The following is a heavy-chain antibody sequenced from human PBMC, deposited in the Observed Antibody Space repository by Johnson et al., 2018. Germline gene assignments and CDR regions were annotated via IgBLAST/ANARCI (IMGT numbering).Heavy chain of an antibody. CDR1: GGSISSYY. CDR2: IYYRGST. CDR3: ARGTGDYYYYYGMDV. V-gene: IGHV4-59*12. J-gene: IGHJ6*02. D-gene: IGHD1-1*01. Sequence: QVQLVESGPGLVKPSETLSLTCTVSGGSISSYYWSWIRQPPGKGLEWMGYIYYRGSTNYNPSLKSPVTISVDTSKNQFSLKLSPVTAADTAVYYCARGTGDYYYYYGMDVWGQGTTVTVSS.